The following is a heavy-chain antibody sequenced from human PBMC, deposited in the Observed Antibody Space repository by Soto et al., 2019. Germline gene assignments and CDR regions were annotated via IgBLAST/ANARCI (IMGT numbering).Heavy chain of an antibody. CDR3: ETTATTVEY. CDR1: GFTFSGYG. V-gene: IGHV3-48*03. Sequence: PGGSLRLSCAASGFTFSGYGLNWVRQAPGKGLEWISYITSSGSLIYYADSLKGRFTISRDNVKNSLFLQMNSLRAEDTAVYYCETTATTVEYWGQGTLVT. CDR2: ITSSGSLI. J-gene: IGHJ4*02. D-gene: IGHD4-4*01.